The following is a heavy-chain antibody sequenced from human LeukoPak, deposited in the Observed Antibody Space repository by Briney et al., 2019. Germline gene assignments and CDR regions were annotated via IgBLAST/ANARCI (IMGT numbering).Heavy chain of an antibody. Sequence: PSETLSLTCTVSGGSISSSSYYWGWIRQPPGKGLEWIGSIYYSGSTYYNPSLKSRVTISVDTSKNQFSLKLSSVTAADTAVYYCASRGWEETIAAARGTRGLGYWGQGTLVTVSS. V-gene: IGHV4-39*01. CDR1: GGSISSSSYY. D-gene: IGHD6-13*01. CDR2: IYYSGST. J-gene: IGHJ4*02. CDR3: ASRGWEETIAAARGTRGLGY.